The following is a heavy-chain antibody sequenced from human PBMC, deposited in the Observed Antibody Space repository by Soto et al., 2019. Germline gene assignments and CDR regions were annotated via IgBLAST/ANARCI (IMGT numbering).Heavy chain of an antibody. D-gene: IGHD4-4*01. Sequence: PGGSLRLSCAASGFTFSSYGMHWVRQAPGKGLEWVAVISYDGSNKYYADSVKGRFTISRDNSKNTLYLQMNSLRAEDTAVYYCAKDVVAYSNYGLNYYYYGMDVWGQGTTVTVSS. CDR3: AKDVVAYSNYGLNYYYYGMDV. V-gene: IGHV3-30*18. CDR2: ISYDGSNK. J-gene: IGHJ6*02. CDR1: GFTFSSYG.